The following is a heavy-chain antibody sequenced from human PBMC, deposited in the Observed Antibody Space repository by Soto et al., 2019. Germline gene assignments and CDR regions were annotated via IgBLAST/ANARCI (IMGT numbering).Heavy chain of an antibody. CDR3: ARNLGGRWLVVGGWDY. CDR1: GFTFSSYS. J-gene: IGHJ4*02. Sequence: PGGSLRLSCAASGFTFSSYSMNWVRQAPGKGLEWVSSISSSSSYIYYADSVKGRFTISRDNAKNSLYLQMNSLRAEDTAVYYCARNLGGRWLVVGGWDYWGQGTLVTVSS. CDR2: ISSSSSYI. V-gene: IGHV3-21*01. D-gene: IGHD6-19*01.